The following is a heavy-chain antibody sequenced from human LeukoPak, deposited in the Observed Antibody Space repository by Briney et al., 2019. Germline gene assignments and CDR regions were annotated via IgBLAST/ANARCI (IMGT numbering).Heavy chain of an antibody. CDR2: ISGSGGST. CDR1: GSTFSSYA. J-gene: IGHJ4*02. D-gene: IGHD6-19*01. V-gene: IGHV3-23*01. CDR3: AKAKYSSGWDAELDY. Sequence: PGGPLRLSCAASGSTFSSYAMSWVRQAPGKGLEWVSAISGSGGSTYYADSVKGRFTISRDNSKNTLYLQMNSLRAEDTAVYYCAKAKYSSGWDAELDYWGQGTLVTVSS.